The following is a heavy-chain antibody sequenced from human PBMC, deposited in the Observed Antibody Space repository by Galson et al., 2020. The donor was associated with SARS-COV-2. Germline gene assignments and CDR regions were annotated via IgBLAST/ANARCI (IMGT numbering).Heavy chain of an antibody. J-gene: IGHJ2*01. CDR3: ARDLGYWYFDL. V-gene: IGHV3-13*01. CDR1: GFTFSSYD. Sequence: GESLKISCAASGFTFSSYDMHWVRQATGKGLEWVSAIGTAGDTYYPGSVKGRFTISRENAKNSLYLQMNSLRAGDTAVYYCARDLGYWYFDLWGRGTLVTVSS. CDR2: IGTAGDT.